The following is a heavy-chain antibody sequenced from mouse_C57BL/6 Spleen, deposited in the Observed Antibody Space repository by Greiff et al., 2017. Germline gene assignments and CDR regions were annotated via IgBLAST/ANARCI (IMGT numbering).Heavy chain of an antibody. V-gene: IGHV1-64*01. J-gene: IGHJ1*03. CDR1: GYTFTSYW. Sequence: QVQLQQPGAELVKPGASVKLSCKASGYTFTSYWMHWVKQRPGQGLEWIGMIHPNSGSTNYNEKFKSKATLTVDKSSSTAYMQLSSLTSEDSAVYYCARSYYYGSSWGYFEVWGTGTTVTVSS. CDR2: IHPNSGST. CDR3: ARSYYYGSSWGYFEV. D-gene: IGHD1-1*01.